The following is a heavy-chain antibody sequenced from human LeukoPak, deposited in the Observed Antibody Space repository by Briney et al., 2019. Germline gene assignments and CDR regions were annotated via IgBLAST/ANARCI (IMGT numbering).Heavy chain of an antibody. J-gene: IGHJ4*02. D-gene: IGHD4-17*01. CDR2: ISWNSGNI. CDR3: AKGQTIITMTTFDY. V-gene: IGHV3-9*03. Sequence: GGSLRLSCAASEFTFRDYAMHWARQAPGKGLEWASGISWNSGNIVYADSVKGRFTISRDNAKNSLYLQMDSLRAEDMALYYCAKGQTIITMTTFDYWGQGTLVTVSS. CDR1: EFTFRDYA.